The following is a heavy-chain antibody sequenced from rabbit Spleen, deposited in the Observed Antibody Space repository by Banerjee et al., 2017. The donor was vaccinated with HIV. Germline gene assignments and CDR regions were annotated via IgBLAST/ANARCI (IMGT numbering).Heavy chain of an antibody. CDR3: ARDLVAVIGWNFSV. CDR2: INTINDVT. CDR1: GFSFSSNYW. V-gene: IGHV1S45*01. J-gene: IGHJ4*01. D-gene: IGHD1-1*01. Sequence: QEQLEESGGDLVKPEGSLTLTCTASGFSFSSNYWICWVRQAPGKGLEWIGCINTINDVTWYASWAKGRFTISKTSSTTVTLQMTSLTAADTATYFCARDLVAVIGWNFSVWGPGTLVTVS.